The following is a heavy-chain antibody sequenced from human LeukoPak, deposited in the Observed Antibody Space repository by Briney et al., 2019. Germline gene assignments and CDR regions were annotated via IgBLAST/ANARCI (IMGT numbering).Heavy chain of an antibody. V-gene: IGHV4-61*02. CDR2: IYTSGST. CDR3: AATYYYDSSGYWGYFDY. D-gene: IGHD3-22*01. J-gene: IGHJ4*02. CDR1: GGSISSGSYY. Sequence: SETLSLTCTVSGGSISSGSYYRSWIRQPAGKGLEWIGRIYTSGSTNYNPSLKSRVTISVDTSKNQFSLKLSSVTAADTAVYYCAATYYYDSSGYWGYFDYWGQGTLVTVSS.